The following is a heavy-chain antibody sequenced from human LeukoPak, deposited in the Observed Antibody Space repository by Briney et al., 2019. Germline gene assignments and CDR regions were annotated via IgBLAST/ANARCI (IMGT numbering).Heavy chain of an antibody. CDR2: IRSDTGT. CDR3: ARESNRRLHYYGIDV. Sequence: GGSLRLSCAASGFSVIHNYMTWVRQAPRKGLQWVSMIRSDTGTDYADSVKGRFTISRDSSNNTLFLQMNCLRAEDTAVYYCARESNRRLHYYGIDVWGLGTTVTVSS. J-gene: IGHJ6*02. V-gene: IGHV3-66*01. D-gene: IGHD2-15*01. CDR1: GFSVIHNY.